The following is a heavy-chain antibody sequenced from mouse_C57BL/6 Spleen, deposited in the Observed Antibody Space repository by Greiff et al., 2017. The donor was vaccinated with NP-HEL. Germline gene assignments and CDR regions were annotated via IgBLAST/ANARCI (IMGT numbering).Heavy chain of an antibody. CDR1: GFTFTDYY. J-gene: IGHJ1*03. CDR3: ARDYYGSNYWYFDV. Sequence: EVMLVESGGGLVQPGGSLSLSCAASGFTFTDYYMSWVRQPPGKALEWLGFIRNKANGYTTEYSASVKGRFTISRDNSQSILYLQMHALRAEDSATYYCARDYYGSNYWYFDVWGTGTTVTVSS. D-gene: IGHD1-1*01. CDR2: IRNKANGYTT. V-gene: IGHV7-3*01.